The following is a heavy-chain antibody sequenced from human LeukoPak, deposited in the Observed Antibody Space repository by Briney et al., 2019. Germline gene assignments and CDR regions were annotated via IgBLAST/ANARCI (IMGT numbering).Heavy chain of an antibody. Sequence: GGSLRLSCAVSGFTFSSDWMSWVRQAPGKGLEWVANIKEDGSEKNYVDSVKGRFTISRDNAENSLYLQMHSLTAEDTAVYYCARHRNIRYWGQGTLVTVSS. V-gene: IGHV3-7*05. CDR2: IKEDGSEK. CDR1: GFTFSSDW. J-gene: IGHJ4*02. D-gene: IGHD1-14*01. CDR3: ARHRNIRY.